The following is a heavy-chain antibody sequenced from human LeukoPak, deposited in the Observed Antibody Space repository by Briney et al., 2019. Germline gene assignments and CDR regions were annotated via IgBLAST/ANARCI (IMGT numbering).Heavy chain of an antibody. Sequence: WASVKVSCKASGYTFTNYYMHWVRQAPGQGLEWMGIINPSGGSTSYAQKFQGRVTMTRDTSTSTVYMELSSLRSEDTAVYYCARESAAGTWFDPWGQGTLVTVSS. V-gene: IGHV1-46*01. CDR3: ARESAAGTWFDP. D-gene: IGHD6-13*01. CDR2: INPSGGST. J-gene: IGHJ5*02. CDR1: GYTFTNYY.